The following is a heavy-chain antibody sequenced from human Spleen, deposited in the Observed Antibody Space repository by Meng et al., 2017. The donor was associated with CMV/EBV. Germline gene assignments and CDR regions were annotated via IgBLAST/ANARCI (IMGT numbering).Heavy chain of an antibody. CDR3: ARTGTSSAVASYYLDY. V-gene: IGHV3-21*04. CDR1: GFSLDRYN. J-gene: IGHJ4*02. CDR2: SSSSRVFM. Sequence: GESLKISCEVSGFSLDRYNMNWVRQDPGKGLEWVSSSSSSRVFMYYADSVKGRFTVSRDTADNTLYLQMDNLTPEDTAVYYWARTGTSSAVASYYLDYWGPGTSVTVSS. D-gene: IGHD3-10*01.